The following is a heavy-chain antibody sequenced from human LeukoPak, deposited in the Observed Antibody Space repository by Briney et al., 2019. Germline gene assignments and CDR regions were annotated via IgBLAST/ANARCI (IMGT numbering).Heavy chain of an antibody. J-gene: IGHJ5*02. CDR3: ARKAPKKGWFDP. Sequence: SETLSLTCTVSGASNNSYYWSWIRQPPGKGLEWIGYTHPSGNTNYSPSLKSRVTISMDTSTNQSSLKLKSVTAADTAVYFCARKAPKKGWFDPWGQGTLVTVSS. CDR2: THPSGNT. CDR1: GASNNSYY. V-gene: IGHV4-4*09.